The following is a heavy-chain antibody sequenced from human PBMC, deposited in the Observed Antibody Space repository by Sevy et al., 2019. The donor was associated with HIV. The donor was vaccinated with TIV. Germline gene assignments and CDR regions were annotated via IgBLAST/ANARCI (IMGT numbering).Heavy chain of an antibody. CDR2: ISGSGGST. D-gene: IGHD3-22*01. CDR1: GFTFSSYA. CDR3: ANYYDSSGYYYGAHDY. J-gene: IGHJ4*02. Sequence: GGSLRLSCAASGFTFSSYAMSWVRQAPGKGLEWVSAISGSGGSTYYADSVKGRFTISRGNSKNTLYLQMNSLRAEDTAVYYCANYYDSSGYYYGAHDYWGQGTLVTVSS. V-gene: IGHV3-23*01.